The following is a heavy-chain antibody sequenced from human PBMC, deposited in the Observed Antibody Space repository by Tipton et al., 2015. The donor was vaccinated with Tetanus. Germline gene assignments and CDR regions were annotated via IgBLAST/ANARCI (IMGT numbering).Heavy chain of an antibody. V-gene: IGHV4-34*01. J-gene: IGHJ4*02. CDR2: INQGGGS. D-gene: IGHD6-13*01. CDR1: GGSFSDYY. Sequence: TLSLTCAVSGGSFSDYYWTWIRQSPGKGLERIAEINQGGGSNYNPSLKSRVTISMDRSKNQISLQLTSVTAAGTAVYFCAGVTAQRTELCFDHWGQRTLVTGSS. CDR3: AGVTAQRTELCFDH.